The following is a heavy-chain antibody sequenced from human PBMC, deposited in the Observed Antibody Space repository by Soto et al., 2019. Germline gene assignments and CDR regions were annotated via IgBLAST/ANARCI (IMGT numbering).Heavy chain of an antibody. J-gene: IGHJ3*02. Sequence: QITLKESGPTLVKPTQTLTLTCTFSGFSLSTSGVGVGWIRQPPGKALEWLALIYWDDDKRYSPSLKSRLTIYKAXSKNQVVLTMTNMDPVDTATYYCAHSPDYYHAFDIWGQGTMVTVSS. D-gene: IGHD3-10*01. CDR1: GFSLSTSGVG. CDR3: AHSPDYYHAFDI. CDR2: IYWDDDK. V-gene: IGHV2-5*02.